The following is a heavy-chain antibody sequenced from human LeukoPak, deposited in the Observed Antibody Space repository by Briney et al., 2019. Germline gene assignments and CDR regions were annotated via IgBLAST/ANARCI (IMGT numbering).Heavy chain of an antibody. D-gene: IGHD1-26*01. CDR2: IYFSGST. CDR3: VRGGIVGTTARVPLFDY. CDR1: GGSIGSYY. J-gene: IGHJ4*02. Sequence: SETLSLTCTVSGGSIGSYYWSWVRQPPGKGLEWIGYIYFSGSTNYDPSLKSRVTMSVNTSKNQFSLKLSSLTAADTAVYYCVRGGIVGTTARVPLFDYWGQGTLVTVSS. V-gene: IGHV4-59*01.